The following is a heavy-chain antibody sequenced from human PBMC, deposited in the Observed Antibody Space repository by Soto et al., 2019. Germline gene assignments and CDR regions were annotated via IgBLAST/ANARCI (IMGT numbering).Heavy chain of an antibody. V-gene: IGHV3-66*01. Sequence: GGSLRLSCAASGFTVSSKYMSWVRQAPGKGLEWVSLIQSGGPTYYADSVKGRFTISRDTSENTLHLQMDSLRAEDTAVYYCARDGVLCDGGRCYGVSMDVWGKGTTVTVSS. J-gene: IGHJ6*03. CDR3: ARDGVLCDGGRCYGVSMDV. D-gene: IGHD2-15*01. CDR2: IQSGGPT. CDR1: GFTVSSKY.